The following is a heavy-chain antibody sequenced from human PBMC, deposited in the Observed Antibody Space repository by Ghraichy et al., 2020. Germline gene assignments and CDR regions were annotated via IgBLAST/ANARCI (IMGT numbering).Heavy chain of an antibody. CDR1: GFTFSSYS. CDR3: ARDGRGFIVPDAFDI. J-gene: IGHJ3*02. CDR2: ISSSSSTI. D-gene: IGHD2-2*01. V-gene: IGHV3-48*02. Sequence: GGSLRLSCAASGFTFSSYSMNWVRQAPGKGLEWVSYISSSSSTIYYADSVKGRFTISRDNAKNSLYLQMNSLRDEDTAVYYCARDGRGFIVPDAFDIWGQGTMVTVSS.